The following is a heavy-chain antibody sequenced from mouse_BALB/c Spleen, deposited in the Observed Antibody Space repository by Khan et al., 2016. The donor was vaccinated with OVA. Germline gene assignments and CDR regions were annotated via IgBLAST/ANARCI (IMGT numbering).Heavy chain of an antibody. J-gene: IGHJ3*01. CDR3: ARHDGNYVFAY. D-gene: IGHD2-1*01. Sequence: QVQLKDSGPDLVAPSQSLSITCTVSGFSLTSYGVHWVRQPPGKGLEWLVVIWSDGSTTYNSALKSRLSISQANSTSQAFLKMNSLQTDDTAMYYCARHDGNYVFAYWGQGTLVTVSA. V-gene: IGHV2-6-2*01. CDR2: IWSDGST. CDR1: GFSLTSYG.